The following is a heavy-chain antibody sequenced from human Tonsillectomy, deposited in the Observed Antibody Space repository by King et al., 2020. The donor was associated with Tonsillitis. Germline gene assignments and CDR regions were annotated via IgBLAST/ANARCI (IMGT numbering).Heavy chain of an antibody. D-gene: IGHD4-17*01. V-gene: IGHV3-7*01. J-gene: IGHJ4*02. Sequence: VQLVESGGGLVQPGGSLRLSCAASGFTFSSDWMSWVRQAPGKGLEWVANIKQDGSEKYYVDSVKGRFTISRDNAKNSVYLQMNSLRAEDTAVYYCARDWPSTGDYASTWGQGILVTVSS. CDR2: IKQDGSEK. CDR3: ARDWPSTGDYAST. CDR1: GFTFSSDW.